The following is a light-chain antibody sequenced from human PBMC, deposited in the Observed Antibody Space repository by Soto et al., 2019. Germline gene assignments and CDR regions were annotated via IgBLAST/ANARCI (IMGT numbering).Light chain of an antibody. CDR1: QGISDW. CDR3: QQFNTWT. V-gene: IGKV1-5*03. Sequence: DAQMTQSPSTLSASVGDRVTITCRASQGISDWLAWYQQKPGKAPKLLIYKASRLESGVPSRFSGSGIGTEFTLTISSLQPDDVGNYYCQQFNTWTFGQGTKVDIK. J-gene: IGKJ1*01. CDR2: KAS.